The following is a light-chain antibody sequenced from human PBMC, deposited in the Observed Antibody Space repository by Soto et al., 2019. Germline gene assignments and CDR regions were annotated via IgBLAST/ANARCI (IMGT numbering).Light chain of an antibody. CDR2: DTS. Sequence: EIVLTQSPATLSLSPGERATLSCRASQSPGYYLAWFQQKHGQAPRLLIYDTSNRASGIPDRFSGSGSGTDFTLTISSLDPEDFAVYYCQQRRDWPLTFGGGTKVEIK. J-gene: IGKJ4*01. CDR1: QSPGYY. V-gene: IGKV3-11*01. CDR3: QQRRDWPLT.